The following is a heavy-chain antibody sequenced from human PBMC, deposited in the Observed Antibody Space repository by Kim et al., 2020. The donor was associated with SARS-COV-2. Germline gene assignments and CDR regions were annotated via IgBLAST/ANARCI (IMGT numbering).Heavy chain of an antibody. Sequence: SQTLSLTCVISGDTVSSNSAAWNWIRQSPSRGLEWLGRTYYRSKWSSDYAVSVRSRITINPDTSKNQFSLQLNSVTPEDTAVYYCARIAAASRGGDYWGQGTLVTVSS. J-gene: IGHJ4*02. D-gene: IGHD6-13*01. CDR1: GDTVSSNSAA. CDR3: ARIAAASRGGDY. CDR2: TYYRSKWSS. V-gene: IGHV6-1*01.